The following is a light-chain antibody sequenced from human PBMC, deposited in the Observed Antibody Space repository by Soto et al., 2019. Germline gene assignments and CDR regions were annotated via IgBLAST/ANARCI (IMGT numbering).Light chain of an antibody. Sequence: DIQLTQSPSTLSASVGDRVTITCLASQSLTNRWAWYQQTPGKAPKLLIYDASSLESGVPSWFSGSGSGKEFTLTISSLQPDDFATYYCQQYNSLWTFGQGTKVDIK. J-gene: IGKJ1*01. CDR1: QSLTNR. V-gene: IGKV1-5*01. CDR2: DAS. CDR3: QQYNSLWT.